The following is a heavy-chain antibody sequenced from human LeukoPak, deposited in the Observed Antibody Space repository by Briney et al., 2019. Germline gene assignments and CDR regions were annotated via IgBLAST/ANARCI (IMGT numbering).Heavy chain of an antibody. J-gene: IGHJ6*03. V-gene: IGHV3-21*01. CDR1: GFSFSSYS. Sequence: NRGGSVSLSCAASGFSFSSYSMDWVRQAPGKGLEWVSSITSTSSYIYYADSVRDRFTISRDNAKNSLYLQLNSLRAEDTAVYYCARVRGGYSYGYGAMDVWGKGTTVTVSS. CDR3: ARVRGGYSYGYGAMDV. D-gene: IGHD5-18*01. CDR2: ITSTSSYI.